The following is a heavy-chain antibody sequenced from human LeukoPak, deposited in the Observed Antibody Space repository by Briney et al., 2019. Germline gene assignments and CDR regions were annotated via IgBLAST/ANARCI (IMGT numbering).Heavy chain of an antibody. J-gene: IGHJ1*01. Sequence: SVKVSCKASGGTFSSYAISWVRQAPGQGLEWMGGIIAIFGTANYAQKFQGRVTITADESTSTAYMELSSLRSEDTAVYYCARGIAVAYPFQHWGQGTLVTVSS. CDR1: GGTFSSYA. D-gene: IGHD6-19*01. CDR3: ARGIAVAYPFQH. V-gene: IGHV1-69*13. CDR2: IIAIFGTA.